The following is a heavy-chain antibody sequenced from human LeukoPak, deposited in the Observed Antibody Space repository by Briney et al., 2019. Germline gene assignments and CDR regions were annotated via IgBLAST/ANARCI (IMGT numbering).Heavy chain of an antibody. Sequence: GGSLRLSCAASGFTFDDYGMSWVRQAPGKGLEWVSGINWNGGSTGYADSVKGRFTISRDNAKNSLYLQMNSLRAEDTALYYCARDSLFWSGYSNWFDPWGQGTLVTVSS. J-gene: IGHJ5*02. D-gene: IGHD3-3*01. V-gene: IGHV3-20*04. CDR3: ARDSLFWSGYSNWFDP. CDR2: INWNGGST. CDR1: GFTFDDYG.